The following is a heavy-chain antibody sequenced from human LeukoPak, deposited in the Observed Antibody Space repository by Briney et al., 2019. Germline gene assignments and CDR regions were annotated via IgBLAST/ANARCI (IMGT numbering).Heavy chain of an antibody. CDR2: INPKSGST. J-gene: IGHJ3*01. CDR1: GYSFSDFH. CDR3: ARDYSDGHNRRDAFDL. D-gene: IGHD4-11*01. V-gene: IGHV1-2*02. Sequence: ASVRVSCKASGYSFSDFHIHWVRQAPGQDLDWMGWINPKSGSTTYAERFRGRVTMTRDTSLNTVYLELASLYSDDTAVFYCARDYSDGHNRRDAFDLWGQGTTLIVSS.